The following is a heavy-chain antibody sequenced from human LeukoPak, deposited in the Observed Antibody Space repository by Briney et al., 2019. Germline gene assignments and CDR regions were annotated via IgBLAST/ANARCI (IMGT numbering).Heavy chain of an antibody. CDR2: INHSGST. V-gene: IGHV4-34*01. D-gene: IGHD2-2*01. Sequence: PSETLSLTCAVYGGSFSGYYWSWIRQPPGKGLEWIGEINHSGSTNYNPSLKSRVTISVDTPNNQFSLKLSSVTAADTAVYYCARGRGVVVPAADDYWGQGTLVTVSS. J-gene: IGHJ4*02. CDR1: GGSFSGYY. CDR3: ARGRGVVVPAADDY.